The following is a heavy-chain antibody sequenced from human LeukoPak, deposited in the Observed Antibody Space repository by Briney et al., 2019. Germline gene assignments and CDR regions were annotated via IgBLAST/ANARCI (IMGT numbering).Heavy chain of an antibody. D-gene: IGHD2-2*01. J-gene: IGHJ5*02. Sequence: PGGSLRLSCVASGFTFSSYAMSWVRQAPGKGLEWVSAISGSGGSTYYADSVKSRFTISRDNSKNTLYLQMNSLRAEDTAVYYCAKDLYCSSTSCYYGFDPWGQGTLVTVSS. CDR3: AKDLYCSSTSCYYGFDP. V-gene: IGHV3-23*01. CDR1: GFTFSSYA. CDR2: ISGSGGST.